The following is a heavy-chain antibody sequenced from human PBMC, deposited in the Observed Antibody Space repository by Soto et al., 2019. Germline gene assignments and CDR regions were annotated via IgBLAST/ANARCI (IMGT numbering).Heavy chain of an antibody. CDR1: GGSISSSSYY. J-gene: IGHJ5*02. D-gene: IGHD5-18*01. CDR3: ARPVRSSGSWFDP. Sequence: SETLSLTCTVSGGSISSSSYYWGWIRQPPGKGLEWIGSIYYSGSTYYNPSLKSRVTISVDTSKNQFSLKLSSVTAADTAVYYCARPVRSSGSWFDPRGQGTLVTVSS. V-gene: IGHV4-39*01. CDR2: IYYSGST.